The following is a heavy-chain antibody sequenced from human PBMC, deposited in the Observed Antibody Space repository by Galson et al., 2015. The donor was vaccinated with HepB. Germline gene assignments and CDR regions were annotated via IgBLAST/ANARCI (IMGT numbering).Heavy chain of an antibody. CDR1: GFSFSGSA. D-gene: IGHD3-3*01. CDR2: IRSKANSYAT. V-gene: IGHV3-73*01. CDR3: TRRLHYDFWSGYYDDMDV. J-gene: IGHJ6*02. Sequence: SLRLSCAASGFSFSGSAMYWVRQASGKGLEWIGHIRSKANSYATAYAASVKGRFTISRDDSKNTAYLQMSSLKTEDKAVYYCTRRLHYDFWSGYYDDMDVWGQGTTVTVSS.